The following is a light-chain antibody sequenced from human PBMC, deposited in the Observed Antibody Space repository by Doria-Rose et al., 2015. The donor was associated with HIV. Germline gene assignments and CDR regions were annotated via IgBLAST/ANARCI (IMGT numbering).Light chain of an antibody. Sequence: EIVMTQYTGTLSLSPGERATLSCMASHSFSSTYLAWYQQNPGQSPSLLIYDGSTRATGIPDRFSASGSGTDFTLTINRLEPEDFALYYCHQYGTSWTFGQGTKVEI. V-gene: IGKV3-20*01. CDR1: HSFSSTY. CDR2: DGS. CDR3: HQYGTSWT. J-gene: IGKJ1*01.